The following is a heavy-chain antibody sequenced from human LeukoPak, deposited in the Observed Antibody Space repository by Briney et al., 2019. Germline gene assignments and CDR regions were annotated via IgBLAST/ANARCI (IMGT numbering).Heavy chain of an antibody. J-gene: IGHJ1*01. CDR1: GVTFSSNS. Sequence: KPGGALRLSCAAPGVTFSSNSMNWVRQAPGKGPDPDLAISSSSRYIYYADSVKGRFTISRDNAKNSLYLQMNSLRAEDTAVYYCARGIAARPGYWGQGTLVTVSS. V-gene: IGHV3-21*01. CDR2: ISSSSRYI. CDR3: ARGIAARPGY. D-gene: IGHD6-6*01.